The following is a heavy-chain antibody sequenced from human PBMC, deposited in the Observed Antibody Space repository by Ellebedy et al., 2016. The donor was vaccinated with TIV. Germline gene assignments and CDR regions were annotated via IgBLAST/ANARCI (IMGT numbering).Heavy chain of an antibody. CDR1: GYSFTRYW. CDR3: ARHMTLTLTPPGVPID. V-gene: IGHV5-51*01. J-gene: IGHJ4*02. Sequence: GESLKISCKGSGYSFTRYWIAWVRQMPGKGLEWMGTINPGHSVSRYSPSFLGQVTISADKSISTACHQRTSLKASDTPISFCARHMTLTLTPPGVPIDWGQGTLVTVSS. D-gene: IGHD4-11*01. CDR2: INPGHSVS.